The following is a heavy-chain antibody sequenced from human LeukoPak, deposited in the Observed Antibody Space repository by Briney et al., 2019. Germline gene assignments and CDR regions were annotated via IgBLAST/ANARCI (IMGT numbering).Heavy chain of an antibody. CDR2: IYYSGST. V-gene: IGHV4-39*01. D-gene: IGHD3-22*01. J-gene: IGHJ4*02. Sequence: KPSETLSLTCTVSGDSISSSSYYWGWIRQPPGKGLEWIGSIYYSGSTYYNPSLKSRVTISVDTSKNQFSLKLSSVTAADTAVYYCARQSYYDSSGYYPLFYWGQGTLVTVSS. CDR3: ARQSYYDSSGYYPLFY. CDR1: GDSISSSSYY.